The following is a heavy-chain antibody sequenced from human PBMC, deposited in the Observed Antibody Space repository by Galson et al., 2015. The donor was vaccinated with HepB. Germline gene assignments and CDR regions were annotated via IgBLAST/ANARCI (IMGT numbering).Heavy chain of an antibody. J-gene: IGHJ4*02. CDR3: VKARLSSGSYFDY. D-gene: IGHD6-19*01. CDR1: GFSFRSYG. Sequence: SLRLSCAASGFSFRSYGMHWVRQSPGKGLEWVAFIRYDGSDKYYADSVKGRFAISRDNSKNTLYLQMNSLRPEDTAVYYCVKARLSSGSYFDYWGQGALVPVSS. V-gene: IGHV3-30*02. CDR2: IRYDGSDK.